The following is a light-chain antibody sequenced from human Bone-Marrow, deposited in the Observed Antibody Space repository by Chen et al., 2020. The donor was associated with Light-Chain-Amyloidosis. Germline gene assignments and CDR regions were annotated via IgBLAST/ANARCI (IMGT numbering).Light chain of an antibody. CDR1: QTISSNY. CDR2: GSS. CDR3: QQYGTSPLT. J-gene: IGKJ4*01. V-gene: IGKV3-20*01. Sequence: EIVWTQSPGTLSLSPGEGANLSCRASQTISSNYLTWYQQKFGQAPRLLIYGSSSRATGIPDRFTGSRSGTDFTLTITRLEPEDFAMYYCQQYGTSPLTFGGGTKVEIK.